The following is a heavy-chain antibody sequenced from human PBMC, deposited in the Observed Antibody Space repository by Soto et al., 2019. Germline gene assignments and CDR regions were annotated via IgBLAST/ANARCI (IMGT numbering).Heavy chain of an antibody. J-gene: IGHJ6*02. Sequence: SVKGSCKASGYSFTSYGIGWVRQVPGQGPEWKGWISPYNGRTNYAQSVEDRVVMTTDISTNTVYLQLRSLRSYYSAIYYCGRCRSDSEATDVWVQ. D-gene: IGHD2-21*02. CDR3: GRCRSDSEATDV. V-gene: IGHV1-18*01. CDR2: ISPYNGRT. CDR1: GYSFTSYG.